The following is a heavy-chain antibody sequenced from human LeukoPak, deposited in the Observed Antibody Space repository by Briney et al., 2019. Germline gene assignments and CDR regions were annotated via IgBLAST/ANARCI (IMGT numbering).Heavy chain of an antibody. Sequence: GGSLRLSCAASGLTFSDYYMSWIRQAPGKGLEWVSYISSSGSTIYYADSVKGRFTISRDNAKNSLYLQMNSLRAEDTAVYYCARDFANFWSGYYDYWGQGTLVTVSS. CDR3: ARDFANFWSGYYDY. CDR2: ISSSGSTI. CDR1: GLTFSDYY. V-gene: IGHV3-11*04. D-gene: IGHD3-3*01. J-gene: IGHJ4*02.